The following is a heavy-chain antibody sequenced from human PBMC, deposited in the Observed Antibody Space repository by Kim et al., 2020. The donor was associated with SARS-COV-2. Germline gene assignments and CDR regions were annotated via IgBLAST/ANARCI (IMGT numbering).Heavy chain of an antibody. D-gene: IGHD6-13*01. J-gene: IGHJ4*02. Sequence: GGSLRLSCAPSGFTFSSYWMTWVRQPPGKGLEWVATIKQDGSEKYYVDSVKGRSTISRDNAKNSLYLQMDSLRAEDTAVYYCSRGGSSWDYWGQGTLVTVSS. CDR2: IKQDGSEK. CDR3: SRGGSSWDY. CDR1: GFTFSSYW. V-gene: IGHV3-7*03.